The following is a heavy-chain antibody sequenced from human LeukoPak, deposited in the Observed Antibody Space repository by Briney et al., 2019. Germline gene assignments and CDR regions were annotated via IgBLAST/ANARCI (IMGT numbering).Heavy chain of an antibody. V-gene: IGHV4-39*01. D-gene: IGHD4-17*01. CDR2: IYYSGST. CDR1: GGSISSGGYY. CDR3: ARQATPFYGDYDT. Sequence: SETLSLTCTVSGGSISSGGYYWSWIRQHPGKGLEWIGYIYYSGSTYYNPSLKSRVTISVDTSKNQFSLKLSSVTAADTAVYYCARQATPFYGDYDTWGQGTLVTVSS. J-gene: IGHJ5*02.